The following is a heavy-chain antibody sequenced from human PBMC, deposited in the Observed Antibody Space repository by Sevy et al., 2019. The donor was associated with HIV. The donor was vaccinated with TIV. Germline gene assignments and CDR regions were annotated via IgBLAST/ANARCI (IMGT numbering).Heavy chain of an antibody. D-gene: IGHD3-22*01. CDR1: GFTFSSYG. CDR2: ISYDGSNK. J-gene: IGHJ4*02. CDR3: AKDLNYYDSSGYLDY. Sequence: GGSLRLSCAASGFTFSSYGMHWVRQAPGKGLEWVAVISYDGSNKYYADSVKGRFTISRDNSKNTLYRQMNSLRAEDTAVYYCAKDLNYYDSSGYLDYWGQGTLVTVSS. V-gene: IGHV3-30*18.